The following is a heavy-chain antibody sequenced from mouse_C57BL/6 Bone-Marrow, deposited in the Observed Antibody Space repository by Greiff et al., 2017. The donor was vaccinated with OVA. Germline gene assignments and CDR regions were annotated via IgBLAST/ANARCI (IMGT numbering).Heavy chain of an antibody. CDR1: GYAFSSSW. V-gene: IGHV1-82*01. CDR3: ARGRTLFAY. CDR2: IYPGDGDT. J-gene: IGHJ3*01. Sequence: QVQLQQSGPELVKPGASVKISCKASGYAFSSSWMNWVKQRPGKGLEWIGRIYPGDGDTNYNGKFKGKATLTADKSSSTAYMQLSSLTSEDSAVYCCARGRTLFAYWGQGTLVTVSA.